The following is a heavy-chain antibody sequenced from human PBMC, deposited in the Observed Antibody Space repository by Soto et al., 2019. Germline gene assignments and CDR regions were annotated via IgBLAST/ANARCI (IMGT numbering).Heavy chain of an antibody. CDR1: GFTFSDYY. D-gene: IGHD4-17*01. CDR2: ISSSGSTI. V-gene: IGHV3-11*01. CDR3: AREQSTDYGDYVVVFDY. Sequence: GGSLRLSCAASGFTFSDYYMSWIRQAPGKGLEWVSYISSSGSTIYYADSVKGRFTISRDNAKNSLYLQMNSLRAEDTAVYYCAREQSTDYGDYVVVFDYWGQGTLVTVSS. J-gene: IGHJ4*02.